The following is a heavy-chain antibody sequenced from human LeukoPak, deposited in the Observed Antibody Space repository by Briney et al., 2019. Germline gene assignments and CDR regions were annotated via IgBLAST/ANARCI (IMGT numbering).Heavy chain of an antibody. CDR2: IYTSGST. CDR1: GGSISSYY. Sequence: SETLSLTCTVSGGSISSYYWSWIRQPAGKGLGWIGRIYTSGSTNYNPSLKSRVTMSVDTSKNQFSLKLSSVTAADTAVYYCARELQTNYYYYYDMDVWGQGTTVTVSS. CDR3: ARELQTNYYYYYDMDV. V-gene: IGHV4-4*07. D-gene: IGHD3-10*01. J-gene: IGHJ6*02.